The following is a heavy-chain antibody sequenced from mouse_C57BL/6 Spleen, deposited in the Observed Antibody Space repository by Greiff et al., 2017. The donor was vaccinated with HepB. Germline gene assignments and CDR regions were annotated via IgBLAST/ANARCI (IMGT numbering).Heavy chain of an antibody. CDR1: GFTFSSYA. V-gene: IGHV5-9-1*02. D-gene: IGHD1-1*01. J-gene: IGHJ2*01. CDR2: ISSGGDYI. CDR3: TRGGYYGSSYDFDY. Sequence: EVKLVESGEGLVKPGGSLKLSCAASGFTFSSYAMSWVRQTPEKRLEWVAYISSGGDYIYYADTVKGRFTISRDNARNTLYLQMRSLKSEDTAMYYCTRGGYYGSSYDFDYWGQGTTLTVSS.